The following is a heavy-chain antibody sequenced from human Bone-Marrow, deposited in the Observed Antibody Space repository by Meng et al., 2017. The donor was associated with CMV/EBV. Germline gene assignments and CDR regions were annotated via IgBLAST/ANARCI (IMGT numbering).Heavy chain of an antibody. CDR1: GFTFSSYA. Sequence: GGSLRLSCAASGFTFSSYAMSWVRQAPGKGLEWVSVIYSGGSSTYYADSVKGRFTISRDNSKNTLYLQMNSLRAEDTAVYYCARLVPYGMDVWGQGTTVTVSS. CDR3: ARLVPYGMDV. J-gene: IGHJ6*02. V-gene: IGHV3-23*03. CDR2: IYSGGSST. D-gene: IGHD3-9*01.